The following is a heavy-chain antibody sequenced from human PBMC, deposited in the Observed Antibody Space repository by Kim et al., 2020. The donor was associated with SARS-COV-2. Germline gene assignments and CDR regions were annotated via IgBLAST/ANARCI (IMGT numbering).Heavy chain of an antibody. Sequence: GGSLRLSCAASGFTFDDYAMHWVRQAPGSGLEWVSLITGDGGKTYYTDSVKGRFTISRDNSKNSLYLQMNGVRTEDTALYYCAKDLLEHSYGYGRPGDSWGQGTLLTVSS. CDR1: GFTFDDYA. CDR2: ITGDGGKT. CDR3: AKDLLEHSYGYGRPGDS. J-gene: IGHJ4*02. D-gene: IGHD5-18*01. V-gene: IGHV3-43*02.